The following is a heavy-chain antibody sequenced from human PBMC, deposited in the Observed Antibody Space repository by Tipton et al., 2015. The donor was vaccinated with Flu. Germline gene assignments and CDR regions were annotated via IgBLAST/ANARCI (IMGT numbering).Heavy chain of an antibody. Sequence: TLSLTCSVSGLSITTGYFWGWIRQPPGRGLEWIGSISHSGIGYYNPSLNSRATISVDTSRNQFSLSLSSVTAADTAMYYCARGDYGDYDHEADGFDIWGQGTLVTVSA. CDR3: ARGDYGDYDHEADGFDI. CDR2: ISHSGIG. J-gene: IGHJ3*02. CDR1: GLSITTGYF. D-gene: IGHD4-17*01. V-gene: IGHV4-38-2*02.